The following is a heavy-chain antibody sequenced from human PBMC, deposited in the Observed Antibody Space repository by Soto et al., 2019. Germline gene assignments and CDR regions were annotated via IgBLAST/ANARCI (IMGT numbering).Heavy chain of an antibody. V-gene: IGHV1-2*02. CDR3: ARTPQSAQHDF. J-gene: IGHJ4*02. CDR2: INAKTGHT. D-gene: IGHD3-16*01. Sequence: ASVKVSCKASGYTFTDYFVHWMRQVPGQGLEWMSWINAKTGHTLYAQKFQGRVTLTRDTSINTAYMEVTSLTSGDTAVYYCARTPQSAQHDFWGQGTLVTVSS. CDR1: GYTFTDYF.